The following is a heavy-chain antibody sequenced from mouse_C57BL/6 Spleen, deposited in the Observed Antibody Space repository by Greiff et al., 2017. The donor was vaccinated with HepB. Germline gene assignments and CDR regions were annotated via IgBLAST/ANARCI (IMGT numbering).Heavy chain of an antibody. CDR2: IDPNSGGT. CDR3: AREENYGSTFDY. D-gene: IGHD1-1*01. J-gene: IGHJ3*01. CDR1: GYTFTSYW. Sequence: QVQLKQSGAELVKPGASVKLSCKASGYTFTSYWMHWVKQRPGRGLEWIGRIDPNSGGTKYNEKFKSKVTLTVDNPSSTAYMQLSSLTSEDSAFYYCAREENYGSTFDYWGQGTLVTVSA. V-gene: IGHV1-72*01.